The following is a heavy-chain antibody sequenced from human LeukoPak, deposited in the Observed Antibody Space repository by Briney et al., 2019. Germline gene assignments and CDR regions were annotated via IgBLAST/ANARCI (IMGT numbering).Heavy chain of an antibody. J-gene: IGHJ4*02. CDR3: ARDKIAAAGYFDF. Sequence: PSETLSLTCTVSGVSISSDYWSWIRQPPGKGLEWIGYVYYSGNTNYNPSLKSRATISTDTSKNQFSLKLSSVTAADAAVYYCARDKIAAAGYFDFWGQGTLVTVSS. CDR2: VYYSGNT. V-gene: IGHV4-59*01. D-gene: IGHD6-13*01. CDR1: GVSISSDY.